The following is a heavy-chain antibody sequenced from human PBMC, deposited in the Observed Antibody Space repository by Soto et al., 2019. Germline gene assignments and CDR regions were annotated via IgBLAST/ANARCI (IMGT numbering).Heavy chain of an antibody. CDR2: ISGSGGST. Sequence: PGGSLRLSCAASGFTFSSYAMSWVRQAPGKGLEWVSAISGSGGSTYYADSVKGRFTISRDNSKNTLYLQMNSLRAEDTAVYYCAKDSGSPYGDYVHYYYYYGMDVWGQGTTVTVSS. CDR1: GFTFSSYA. D-gene: IGHD4-17*01. CDR3: AKDSGSPYGDYVHYYYYYGMDV. V-gene: IGHV3-23*01. J-gene: IGHJ6*02.